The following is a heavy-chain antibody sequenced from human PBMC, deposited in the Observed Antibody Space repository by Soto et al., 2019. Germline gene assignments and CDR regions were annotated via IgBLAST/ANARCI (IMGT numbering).Heavy chain of an antibody. V-gene: IGHV3-21*01. Sequence: EVQLVEPGGGLVKPGGSLRLSCAASGFTFSTYNMNWVRQAPGKGLEWVAAISSTSVYMYYANSLKGRFTISRANAKSSMYLQVNSLRAEDAAVYYWARGWLRDRWMYWGQGTLVPVS. D-gene: IGHD5-12*01. CDR2: ISSTSVYM. J-gene: IGHJ4*02. CDR3: ARGWLRDRWMY. CDR1: GFTFSTYN.